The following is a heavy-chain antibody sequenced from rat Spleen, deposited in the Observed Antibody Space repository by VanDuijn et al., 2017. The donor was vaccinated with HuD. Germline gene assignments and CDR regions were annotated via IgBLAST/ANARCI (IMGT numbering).Heavy chain of an antibody. CDR1: GFSLSTFH. D-gene: IGHD1-9*01. CDR2: ITNARGIT. CDR3: TRGTYYRH. Sequence: VQLKESGPGLVQPSQTLSLTCTVSGFSLSTFHVHWVRQPPGKGLEWVASITNARGITYYPDSVKGRFTISRDIANSTLYLRMNSLRSEDTATYYCTRGTYYRHWGQGVMVTVSS. J-gene: IGHJ2*01. V-gene: IGHV5-31*01.